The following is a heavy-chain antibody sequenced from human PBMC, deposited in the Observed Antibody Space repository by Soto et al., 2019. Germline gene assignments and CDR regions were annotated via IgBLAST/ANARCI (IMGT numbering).Heavy chain of an antibody. D-gene: IGHD4-17*01. J-gene: IGHJ6*02. CDR2: IFSDNER. Sequence: QVTLKESGPALVKPTETLTLTCTVSGFSLTTGKMGVSWIRQPPGKALEWLAHIFSDNERSYSTPLHGRLTIAKDTSGSQVVLSMTNVDPVDTATYYCARMNVDSYQFYYAMDVWGQGTTVTVSS. CDR3: ARMNVDSYQFYYAMDV. CDR1: GFSLTTGKMG. V-gene: IGHV2-26*01.